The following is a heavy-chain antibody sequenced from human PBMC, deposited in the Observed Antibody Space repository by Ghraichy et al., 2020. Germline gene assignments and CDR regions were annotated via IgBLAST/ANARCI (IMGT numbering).Heavy chain of an antibody. J-gene: IGHJ6*02. Sequence: GGSLRLSCAASGFTFDDYTMHWVRQAPGKGLEWVSLISWDGGSTYYADSVKGRFTISRDNRKNSLYLQMNSLRTEDTALYYCAKDILDCSSTSCSYYYYGMDVWGQGTTVTVSS. CDR3: AKDILDCSSTSCSYYYYGMDV. V-gene: IGHV3-43*01. D-gene: IGHD2-2*01. CDR1: GFTFDDYT. CDR2: ISWDGGST.